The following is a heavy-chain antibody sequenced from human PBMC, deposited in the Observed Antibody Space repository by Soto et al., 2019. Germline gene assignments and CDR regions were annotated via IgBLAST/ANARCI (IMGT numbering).Heavy chain of an antibody. Sequence: QVQLVQSGAEVKKPGSSVTVSCKTSGGTFSKDAINWVRQAPGQGLEWMGLLIPVFGSPIYAQKFQGRMKITAGAATRTAFTGLRSLTSEDTAVYYCTRVLGYTFEPGTPRYSAMDVWGQGTTVSVSS. J-gene: IGHJ6*02. CDR2: LIPVFGSP. D-gene: IGHD1-1*01. V-gene: IGHV1-69*01. CDR3: TRVLGYTFEPGTPRYSAMDV. CDR1: GGTFSKDA.